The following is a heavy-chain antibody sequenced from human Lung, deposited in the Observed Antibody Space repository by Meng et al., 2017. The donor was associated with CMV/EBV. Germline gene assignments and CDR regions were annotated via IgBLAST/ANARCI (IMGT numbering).Heavy chain of an antibody. D-gene: IGHD3-10*01. V-gene: IGHV3-7*01. CDR3: AREQGAMGGNYYYAMEV. CDR2: IKEDGSEK. J-gene: IGHJ6*02. CDR1: GFIFSNYW. Sequence: GGSXRLXCAASGFIFSNYWMTWVRQAPGKGLEWVANIKEDGSEKSYVDSVKGRFTISRDNAKNSLSLEMNSLRAEDMAVYYCAREQGAMGGNYYYAMEVGXQGTXVTVSS.